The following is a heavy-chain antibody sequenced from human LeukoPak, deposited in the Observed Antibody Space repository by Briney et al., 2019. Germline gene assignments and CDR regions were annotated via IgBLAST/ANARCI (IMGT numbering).Heavy chain of an antibody. Sequence: SETLSLTCTVSGGSISSYYWSWIRQPPGKGLEWIGYIYYSGSTNYNPSLKSRVTIPVDTSKNQFSLKLSSVTAADTAVYYCARLIRYSSSSGYYFDYWGQGTLVTVSS. CDR3: ARLIRYSSSSGYYFDY. J-gene: IGHJ4*02. CDR1: GGSISSYY. V-gene: IGHV4-59*08. D-gene: IGHD6-6*01. CDR2: IYYSGST.